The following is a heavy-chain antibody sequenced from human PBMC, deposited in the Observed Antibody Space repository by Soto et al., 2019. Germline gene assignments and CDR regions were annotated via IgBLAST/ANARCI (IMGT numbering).Heavy chain of an antibody. D-gene: IGHD2-15*01. J-gene: IGHJ3*02. CDR1: GFTFSSYA. CDR3: AKDATPFLRTIVVVVAATDAFDI. CDR2: ISGSGGST. V-gene: IGHV3-23*01. Sequence: GGSLRLSCAASGFTFSSYAMSWVRQAPGKGLEWVSAISGSGGSTYYADSVKGRFTISRDNSKNTLYLQMNSLRAEDTAVYYCAKDATPFLRTIVVVVAATDAFDIWGQGTMVTVSS.